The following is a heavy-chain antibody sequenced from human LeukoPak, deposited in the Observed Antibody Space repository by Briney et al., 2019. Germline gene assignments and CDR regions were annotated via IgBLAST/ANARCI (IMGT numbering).Heavy chain of an antibody. CDR2: ITPNSGGT. D-gene: IGHD3-10*01. V-gene: IGHV1-2*02. CDR3: ARGPLWFGEFYFDY. Sequence: GASVKVSCKASGYTFTTYNIHWVRQAPGQGLEWMGWITPNSGGTNYAQKFQGRVTMTRDTSISTAYMELSRLRSDDTAAYSCARGPLWFGEFYFDYWGQGTLVTVSS. J-gene: IGHJ4*02. CDR1: GYTFTTYN.